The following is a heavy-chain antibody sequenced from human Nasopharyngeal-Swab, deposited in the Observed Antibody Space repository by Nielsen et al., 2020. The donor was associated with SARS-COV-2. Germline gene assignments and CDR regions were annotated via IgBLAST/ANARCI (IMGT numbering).Heavy chain of an antibody. CDR3: AKGTYYYDSSGYSGFDI. J-gene: IGHJ3*02. V-gene: IGHV3-9*01. CDR1: GFTFDDYA. CDR2: ISWNSGSI. D-gene: IGHD3-22*01. Sequence: GGSLRLSCAASGFTFDDYAMHWVRQAPGKGLEWVSGISWNSGSIGYADSVKGRFTISRDNAKNSLYLQMNSLRAEDTALYYCAKGTYYYDSSGYSGFDIWGQGTMVTVSS.